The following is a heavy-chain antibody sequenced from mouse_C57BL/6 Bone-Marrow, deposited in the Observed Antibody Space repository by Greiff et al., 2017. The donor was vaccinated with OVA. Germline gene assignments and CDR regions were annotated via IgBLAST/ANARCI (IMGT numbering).Heavy chain of an antibody. V-gene: IGHV14-4*01. Sequence: VQLQQSGAELVRPGASVKLSCTASGFNIKDDYMHWVKQRPEQGLEWIGWIDPANGDTEYASKFQGKATITADTSSNTAYLQLSSLTSEDTAVYYCTFYYGGSQRYFDVWGTGTTVTVSS. CDR1: GFNIKDDY. CDR3: TFYYGGSQRYFDV. CDR2: IDPANGDT. J-gene: IGHJ1*03. D-gene: IGHD1-1*01.